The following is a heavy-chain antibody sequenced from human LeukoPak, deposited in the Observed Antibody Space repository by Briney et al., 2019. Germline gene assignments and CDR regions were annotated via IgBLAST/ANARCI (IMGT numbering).Heavy chain of an antibody. D-gene: IGHD3-9*01. Sequence: PGGSLRLSCAASGFTFSSYAMSWVRQAPGKGLEWVSAISGSGSSTYYADSVKGRFTISRDNSKNTLFLQMNSLRAEDTAVYYCAMGRSVRYFDWFDYWGQGTLVTVSS. CDR1: GFTFSSYA. CDR3: AMGRSVRYFDWFDY. J-gene: IGHJ4*02. V-gene: IGHV3-23*01. CDR2: ISGSGSST.